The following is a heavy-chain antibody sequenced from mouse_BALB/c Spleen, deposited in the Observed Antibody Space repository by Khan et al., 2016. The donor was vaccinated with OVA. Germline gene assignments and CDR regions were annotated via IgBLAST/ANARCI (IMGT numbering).Heavy chain of an antibody. V-gene: IGHV1-5*01. J-gene: IGHJ2*01. Sequence: VQLQQSGTVLARPGASVKMSCKASGYTFTNYWMHWVKQRPGQGLEWIGTIYPANSDTNYNQKFTGKAKLTAVTSTSTAYMELSSLTNEDSAVYYWGRNGFGNYEIWDYWGQGTTLTVSS. CDR3: GRNGFGNYEIWDY. CDR2: IYPANSDT. CDR1: GYTFTNYW. D-gene: IGHD2-1*01.